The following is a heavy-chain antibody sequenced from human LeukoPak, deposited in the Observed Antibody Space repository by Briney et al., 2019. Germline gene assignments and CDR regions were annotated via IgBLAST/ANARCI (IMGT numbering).Heavy chain of an antibody. V-gene: IGHV3-7*01. Sequence: GGSLRLSCAASGFTFSSYWMSWVRQAPGKGLEGVANIKQDGSEKYYVDSVKGRFTISRDNAKNSLYLQMNSLRAEDTAVYYCARGAVPAAHYYFDYWGQGTLVTVSS. J-gene: IGHJ4*02. D-gene: IGHD2-2*01. CDR2: IKQDGSEK. CDR3: ARGAVPAAHYYFDY. CDR1: GFTFSSYW.